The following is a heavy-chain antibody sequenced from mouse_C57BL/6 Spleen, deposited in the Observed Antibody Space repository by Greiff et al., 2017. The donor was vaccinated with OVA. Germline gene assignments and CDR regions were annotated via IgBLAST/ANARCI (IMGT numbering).Heavy chain of an antibody. J-gene: IGHJ4*01. CDR2: IYPGSGST. V-gene: IGHV1-55*01. D-gene: IGHD4-1*01. CDR3: ARSGEGYAMDY. CDR1: GYTFTSYW. Sequence: QVQLQQPGAELVKPGASVKMSCKASGYTFTSYWITWVKQRPGQGLEWIGDIYPGSGSTNDNEKFKSKATLTVDTSSSTAYLQLSSLTSEDSAVYYCARSGEGYAMDYWGQGTSVTVSS.